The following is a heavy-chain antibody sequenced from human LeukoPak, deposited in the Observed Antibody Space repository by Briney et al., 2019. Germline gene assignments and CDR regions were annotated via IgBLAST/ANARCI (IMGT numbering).Heavy chain of an antibody. J-gene: IGHJ4*02. CDR2: ISSSGGST. CDR1: GFTFSSYA. D-gene: IGHD2-8*02. CDR3: ARGPDVVLVSHWSFFDY. V-gene: IGHV3-64*01. Sequence: PGGSPRLSCAASGFTFSSYAMHWVRQVPGKGLEYVSAISSSGGSTYYANSVKGRFTISRDNSKNTLYLQMGSLRTEDMAIYYCARGPDVVLVSHWSFFDYWGQGTLVTVSS.